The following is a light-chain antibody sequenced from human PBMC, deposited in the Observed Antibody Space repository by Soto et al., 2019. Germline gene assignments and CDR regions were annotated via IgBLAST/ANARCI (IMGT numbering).Light chain of an antibody. Sequence: QSALTQPASVSGSPGQSITISCTGTSSDVGGYKYVSWYQHQPGRAPTVVIYEVSHRPSGVSNRFSGSKSGNTASLTISGLQTEDEADYYCSSYTSSSIPFVFGTGTKVTVL. J-gene: IGLJ1*01. V-gene: IGLV2-14*01. CDR2: EVS. CDR3: SSYTSSSIPFV. CDR1: SSDVGGYKY.